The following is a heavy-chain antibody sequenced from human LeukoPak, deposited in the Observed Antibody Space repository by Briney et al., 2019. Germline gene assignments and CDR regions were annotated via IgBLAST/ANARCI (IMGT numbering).Heavy chain of an antibody. V-gene: IGHV4-34*01. CDR3: ARGHIGAYDFWSGSYNWFDP. CDR1: GGSFSGYY. CDR2: INHSGST. D-gene: IGHD3-3*01. Sequence: SETLSLTCAVYGGSFSGYYWSWIRQPPGEGLEWIGEINHSGSTNYNPSLKSRVTISVDTSKNQFSLKLSSVTAADTAVYYCARGHIGAYDFWSGSYNWFDPWDQGTLVTVSS. J-gene: IGHJ5*02.